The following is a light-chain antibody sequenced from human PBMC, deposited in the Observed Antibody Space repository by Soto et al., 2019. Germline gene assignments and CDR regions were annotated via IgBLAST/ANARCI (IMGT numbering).Light chain of an antibody. CDR2: EVS. CDR3: SSYADTNKLV. V-gene: IGLV2-8*01. CDR1: SSDVGGYNY. Sequence: QSVLTQPPSASGSPEQSVTISCTGTSSDVGGYNYVSWYQQHPGKAPKIMIYEVSKRPSGVPDRFSGSKSGNKASLTVSGLQAEDEADYYCSSYADTNKLVFGGGTKLTVL. J-gene: IGLJ2*01.